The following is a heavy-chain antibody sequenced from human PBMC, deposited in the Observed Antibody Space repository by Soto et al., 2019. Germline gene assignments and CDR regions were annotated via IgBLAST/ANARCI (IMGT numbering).Heavy chain of an antibody. J-gene: IGHJ6*03. CDR3: SRSEVGDYMDV. V-gene: IGHV1-8*01. Sequence: QAQLEQSGAEVKEPGASVKVSCKASENTFTNYDIIWVRQAPGQGLEWMGWLNPNNGNTGYAPKFRGRVTMTRDPSKRTAFMEMSSLGAEDTAVYYCSRSEVGDYMDVWGKGTTVTVSS. D-gene: IGHD3-3*01. CDR1: ENTFTNYD. CDR2: LNPNNGNT.